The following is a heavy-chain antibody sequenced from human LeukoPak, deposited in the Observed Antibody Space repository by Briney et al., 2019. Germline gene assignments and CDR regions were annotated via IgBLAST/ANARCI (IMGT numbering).Heavy chain of an antibody. CDR3: ARDGYVTGWALDY. Sequence: PGRSLRLSCAASGFTFNNYAMHWVRQAPGKGLEWVAVILSHGNSKNYADSVKGQFTISRDNSVNTLYLQMDSLTTEDTAMYYCARDGYVTGWALDYWGQGTLVTVSS. V-gene: IGHV3-30-3*01. J-gene: IGHJ4*02. D-gene: IGHD6-19*01. CDR2: ILSHGNSK. CDR1: GFTFNNYA.